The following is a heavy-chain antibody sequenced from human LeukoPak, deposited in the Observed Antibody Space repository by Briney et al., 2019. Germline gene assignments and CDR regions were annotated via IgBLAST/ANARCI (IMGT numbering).Heavy chain of an antibody. D-gene: IGHD5-24*01. Sequence: GRSLRLSCAASGFIFSTYGMLWVRQAPGKGLEWAAVISYGGNEKYYADSVKGRFTISRDNSKNTLYLQMNSLRTEDTAVYYCAKVAEMATTTGYFDYWGQGTLVTVYS. CDR3: AKVAEMATTTGYFDY. J-gene: IGHJ4*02. CDR1: GFIFSTYG. V-gene: IGHV3-30*18. CDR2: ISYGGNEK.